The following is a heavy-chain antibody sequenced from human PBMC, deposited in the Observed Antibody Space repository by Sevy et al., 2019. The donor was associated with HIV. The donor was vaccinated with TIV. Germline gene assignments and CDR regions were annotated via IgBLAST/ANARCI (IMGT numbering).Heavy chain of an antibody. CDR3: AKSWGRICSGGSCVKSEYYYYGMDV. CDR2: IWYDGSN. J-gene: IGHJ6*02. Sequence: GESLKISCAASGFSFNTYGMHWVRQAPGKGLEWVAVIWYDGSNYADSVKGRFTISRDNSKNKLYLQMNSLRVEDTAVYYCAKSWGRICSGGSCVKSEYYYYGMDVWGQGTTVTVSS. D-gene: IGHD2-15*01. V-gene: IGHV3-33*06. CDR1: GFSFNTYG.